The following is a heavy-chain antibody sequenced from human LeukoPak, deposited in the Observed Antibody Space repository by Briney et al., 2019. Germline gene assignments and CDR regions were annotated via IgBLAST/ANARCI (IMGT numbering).Heavy chain of an antibody. CDR3: ARDHRRYSSSRSLPY. V-gene: IGHV1-8*02. CDR1: GYTFTSYD. CDR2: MNPNSGNT. J-gene: IGHJ4*02. Sequence: ASVKVSCKASGYTFTSYDINWVRQATGQGLEWMGWMNPNSGNTGYAQKLQGRVTMTTDTSTSTAYMELRSLRSDDTAVYYCARDHRRYSSSRSLPYWGQGTLVTVSS. D-gene: IGHD6-6*01.